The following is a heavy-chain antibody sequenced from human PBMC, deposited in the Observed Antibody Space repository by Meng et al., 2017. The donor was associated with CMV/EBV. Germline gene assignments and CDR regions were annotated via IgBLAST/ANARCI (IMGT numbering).Heavy chain of an antibody. CDR1: GYTFTTYG. CDR3: ARDSVAVRPGWFDP. J-gene: IGHJ5*02. Sequence: ASGYTFTTYGLSGVRQAPGQGLEWMGWISAYNGNTNYAQKYQGRVTMTTDSPTTTAYMELRSLRSDDTAVYYCARDSVAVRPGWFDPWGQGTLVTVSS. D-gene: IGHD6-6*01. CDR2: ISAYNGNT. V-gene: IGHV1-18*01.